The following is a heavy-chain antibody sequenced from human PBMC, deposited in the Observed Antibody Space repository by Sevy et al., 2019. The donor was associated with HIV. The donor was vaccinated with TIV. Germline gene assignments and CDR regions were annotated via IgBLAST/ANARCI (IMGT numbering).Heavy chain of an antibody. CDR3: AKDRYYYDSSGYYYYFDY. V-gene: IGHV3-30*18. CDR1: GFTFSSYG. CDR2: ISSDGSNK. J-gene: IGHJ4*02. Sequence: GGSLRLSCAASGFTFSSYGMRWVRQAPGKGLEWVAVISSDGSNKYYADSVKGRFTISRDNSKNTLYLQMNSLRAEDTAVYYCAKDRYYYDSSGYYYYFDYWGQGILVTVSS. D-gene: IGHD3-22*01.